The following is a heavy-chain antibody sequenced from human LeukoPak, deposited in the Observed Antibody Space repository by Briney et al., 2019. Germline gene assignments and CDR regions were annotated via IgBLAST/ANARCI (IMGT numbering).Heavy chain of an antibody. V-gene: IGHV3-20*01. Sequence: GGSLRLSCAASGFTFGDYGMSWVRHAPGKGLEWVSGINWNGGSTGYADSVKGRFTISRDNAKNSMYLQMNSLRAEDTALYHCARDSHYGSTSCYDYWGQGTLVTVSS. D-gene: IGHD2-2*01. CDR1: GFTFGDYG. CDR2: INWNGGST. J-gene: IGHJ4*02. CDR3: ARDSHYGSTSCYDY.